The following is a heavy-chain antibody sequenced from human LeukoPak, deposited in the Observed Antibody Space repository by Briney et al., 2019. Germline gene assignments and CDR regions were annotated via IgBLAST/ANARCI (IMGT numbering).Heavy chain of an antibody. CDR3: ARIPVTSYGDFDN. CDR2: INAKGGGT. J-gene: IGHJ4*02. D-gene: IGHD2/OR15-2a*01. V-gene: IGHV1-2*02. CDR1: GYTFTDYY. Sequence: GASVKVSCKASGYTFTDYYMHWVRQAPGQGLQWMGWINAKGGGTTIAQNFQGRVTMTRDTSVSTAYMELSSLKSDDTAIFYCARIPVTSYGDFDNWGRGTLVTVSS.